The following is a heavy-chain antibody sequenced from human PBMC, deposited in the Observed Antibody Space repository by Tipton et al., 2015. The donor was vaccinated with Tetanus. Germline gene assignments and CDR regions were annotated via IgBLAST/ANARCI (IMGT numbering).Heavy chain of an antibody. D-gene: IGHD6-25*01. Sequence: SLRLSCAVSIGSINRGSYHWDWIRQPPGKGLEWLSYISASSTPIYYADSVKGRFTISRDNAKNSLYLQMNSLRDEDTAVYYCQRHYYFMDVWGKGTTVTVSS. V-gene: IGHV3-48*02. CDR3: QRHYYFMDV. CDR1: IGSINRGSYH. J-gene: IGHJ6*03. CDR2: ISASSTPI.